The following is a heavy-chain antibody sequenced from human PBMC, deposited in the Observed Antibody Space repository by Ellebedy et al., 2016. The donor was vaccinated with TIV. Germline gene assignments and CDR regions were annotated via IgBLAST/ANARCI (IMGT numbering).Heavy chain of an antibody. CDR3: ARVSLLGRLTYWFDP. V-gene: IGHV4-59*01. J-gene: IGHJ5*02. CDR1: GDSIKSYY. CDR2: FYYGGST. D-gene: IGHD2-8*02. Sequence: GSLRLSXTVSGDSIKSYYWSWIRQPPGKGLEWIGYFYYGGSTNYNPSLNYNPSLKSRVTISVDTSKNLCSLNLSSVTAADTAVYYCARVSLLGRLTYWFDPWGQGTLVTVSS.